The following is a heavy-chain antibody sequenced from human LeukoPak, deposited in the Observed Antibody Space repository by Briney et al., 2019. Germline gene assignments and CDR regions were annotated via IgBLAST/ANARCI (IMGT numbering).Heavy chain of an antibody. J-gene: IGHJ4*02. V-gene: IGHV1-69*04. CDR1: GGTSSSYA. D-gene: IGHD6-19*01. CDR2: IIPILGIA. CDR3: ARGHGVAVAGTLDY. Sequence: SVKVSCKASGGTSSSYAISWVRQAPGQGLEWMGRIIPILGIANYAQKLQGRVTMTTDTSTSTAYMELRSLRSDDTAVYYCARGHGVAVAGTLDYWGQGTLVTVSS.